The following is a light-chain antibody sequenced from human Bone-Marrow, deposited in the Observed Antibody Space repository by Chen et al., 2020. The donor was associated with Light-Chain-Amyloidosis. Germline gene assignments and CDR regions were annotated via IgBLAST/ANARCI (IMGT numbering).Light chain of an antibody. CDR3: QSADSSGTYEVI. CDR1: DLPTKY. J-gene: IGLJ2*01. CDR2: RDS. V-gene: IGLV3-25*03. Sequence: SYELTQPPSVSVSPGQTARITCSGDDLPTKYAYWYQQKPGQAPVLVIHRDSERPSGISDRFSCSSAGTTATLTIRGVQAEHEADYHCQSADSSGTYEVIFGGGTKLTVL.